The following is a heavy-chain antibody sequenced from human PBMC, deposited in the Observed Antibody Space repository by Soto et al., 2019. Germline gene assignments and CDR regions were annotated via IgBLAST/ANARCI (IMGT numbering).Heavy chain of an antibody. D-gene: IGHD6-19*01. CDR3: ARGLAGNWFDP. CDR1: GGSVSSGSYY. V-gene: IGHV4-61*01. Sequence: NPSETLSLTYTVSGGSVSSGSYYWSWIRQPPGKELEWIGYIYYSGSANYNPSLKSRVTISVDTSKNQFSLKLSSVTAADTAVYYCARGLAGNWFDPWGQGTLVTVSS. J-gene: IGHJ5*02. CDR2: IYYSGSA.